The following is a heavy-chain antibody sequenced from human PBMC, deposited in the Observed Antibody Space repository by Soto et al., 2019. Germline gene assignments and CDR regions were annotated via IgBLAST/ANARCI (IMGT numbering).Heavy chain of an antibody. D-gene: IGHD3-22*01. CDR3: AKGPYYYDDSGPPPGD. Sequence: EVQLVESGGGLIQPGGSLRLSCAASGFTVSTNYMSWVRQAPGKGLEWVSLIYRGGSTYYADSVKGRFTITRDNSKNRLYLQMNSLRAEVTAVYYYAKGPYYYDDSGPPPGDWGQGPLVTVSS. CDR2: IYRGGST. J-gene: IGHJ1*01. CDR1: GFTVSTNY. V-gene: IGHV3-53*01.